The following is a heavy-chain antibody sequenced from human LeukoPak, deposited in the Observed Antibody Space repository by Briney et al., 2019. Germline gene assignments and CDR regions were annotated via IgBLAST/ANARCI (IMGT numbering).Heavy chain of an antibody. CDR1: GGSISSGGYY. CDR2: IYYSGST. J-gene: IGHJ6*02. V-gene: IGHV4-61*08. Sequence: PSETLSLTCTVSGGSISSGGYYWSWIRQHPGKGLEWIGYIYYSGSTDYNPSLKSRVTISVDTSKNQFSLKLSSVTAADTAVYYCARDFRYGMDVWGQGTTVTVSS. CDR3: ARDFRYGMDV.